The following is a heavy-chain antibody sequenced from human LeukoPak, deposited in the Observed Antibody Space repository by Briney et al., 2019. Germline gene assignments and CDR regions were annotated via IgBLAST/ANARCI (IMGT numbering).Heavy chain of an antibody. V-gene: IGHV3-15*01. Sequence: GGSLRLSCAASGFTFSNAWMSWLRQAPGKGLEGVGRIKSKTDGGTTDYAAPVKGRFTISRDDSKNTLYLQMNSLKTEDTAVYYCTTDFVVVTADPAGYWGQGTLVTVSS. J-gene: IGHJ4*02. CDR1: GFTFSNAW. D-gene: IGHD2-21*02. CDR2: IKSKTDGGTT. CDR3: TTDFVVVTADPAGY.